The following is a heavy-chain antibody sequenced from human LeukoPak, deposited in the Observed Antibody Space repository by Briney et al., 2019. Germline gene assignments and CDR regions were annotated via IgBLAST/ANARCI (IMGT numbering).Heavy chain of an antibody. Sequence: GASVKVSCKASGYTFTGYYMHWVRQAPGQGLEWMGWINPNSGGTNYAQKFQGGVTMTRDASISTAYMELSRLRSDDTAVYYCATVGGSGYSYGYYFYWGQGTLVTVSS. V-gene: IGHV1-2*02. CDR1: GYTFTGYY. CDR3: ATVGGSGYSYGYYFY. D-gene: IGHD5-18*01. CDR2: INPNSGGT. J-gene: IGHJ4*02.